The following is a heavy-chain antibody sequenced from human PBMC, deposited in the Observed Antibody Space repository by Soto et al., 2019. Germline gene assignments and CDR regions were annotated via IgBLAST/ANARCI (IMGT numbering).Heavy chain of an antibody. CDR2: IDPSDSYT. Sequence: GEALKISCKGSGYSFTSYWISWVRQMPGKGLEGVGRIDPSDSYTNYSPSFQGHVTISADKSISTAYLQWSSLKASDTAMYYCARLNSPGGDYGYHIVLGPSYGMGVWGQGTTVTVSS. CDR3: ARLNSPGGDYGYHIVLGPSYGMGV. CDR1: GYSFTSYW. D-gene: IGHD5-18*01. J-gene: IGHJ6*02. V-gene: IGHV5-10-1*01.